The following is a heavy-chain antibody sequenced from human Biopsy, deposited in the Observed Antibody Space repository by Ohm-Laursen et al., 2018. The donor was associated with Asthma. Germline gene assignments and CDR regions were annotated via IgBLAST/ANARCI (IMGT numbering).Heavy chain of an antibody. Sequence: SLRLSRASSGFSFSSSGMHWVRLPPGKGMEWVAVISFDGTNKNYADSVNGRFPISRDNSKNTLDLQMNSLSAEDSAVYYCARVDEVVEPGTRMGGIDVWGQGTTVTVSS. V-gene: IGHV3-30*03. CDR3: ARVDEVVEPGTRMGGIDV. J-gene: IGHJ6*02. CDR1: GFSFSSSG. D-gene: IGHD2-15*01. CDR2: ISFDGTNK.